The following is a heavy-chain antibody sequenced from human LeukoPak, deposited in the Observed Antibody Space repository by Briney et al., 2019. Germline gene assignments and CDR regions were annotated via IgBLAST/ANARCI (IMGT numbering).Heavy chain of an antibody. CDR1: GGSFSGYY. D-gene: IGHD6-19*01. V-gene: IGHV4-34*01. J-gene: IGHJ4*02. CDR3: ARLLDGRHNGGWYYFSHYFDY. Sequence: SETLSLTCAVYGGSFSGYYWSWIRQPPGKGLEWIGEINHSGSTNYNPSLKSRVTISVDTSKNQFSLKLSSVTAADTAVYYCARLLDGRHNGGWYYFSHYFDYWGQGTLVTVSS. CDR2: INHSGST.